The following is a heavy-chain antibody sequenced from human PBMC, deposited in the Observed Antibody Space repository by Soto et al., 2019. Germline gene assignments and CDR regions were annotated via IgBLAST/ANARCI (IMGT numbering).Heavy chain of an antibody. CDR2: INAGNGNT. CDR3: ARDRHWGDSSGYYSGYFDF. J-gene: IGHJ4*02. CDR1: GDTFTSYA. D-gene: IGHD3-22*01. Sequence: QVQLVQSGAEVKKPGASVKVSCKASGDTFTSYAMHWVRQAPGQRLEWMGWINAGNGNTEYSQKFQGRVTITRDISASTAYMGLSSLRSEDAAVYYCARDRHWGDSSGYYSGYFDFWGQGTLVTVSS. V-gene: IGHV1-3*01.